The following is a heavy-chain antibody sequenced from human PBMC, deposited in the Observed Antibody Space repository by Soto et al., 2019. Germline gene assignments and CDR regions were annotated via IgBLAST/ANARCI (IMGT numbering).Heavy chain of an antibody. D-gene: IGHD2-15*01. CDR3: ARSTIYCSGGSCYSVY. V-gene: IGHV3-30-3*01. Sequence: GGSLRLSCAASGFTFSSYAMHWVRQAPGKGLEWVAVISYDGSNKYYADSVKGRFTISRDNSKNTLYLQMNSLRAEDTAVYYCARSTIYCSGGSCYSVYWGQGTLVTVSS. CDR2: ISYDGSNK. CDR1: GFTFSSYA. J-gene: IGHJ4*02.